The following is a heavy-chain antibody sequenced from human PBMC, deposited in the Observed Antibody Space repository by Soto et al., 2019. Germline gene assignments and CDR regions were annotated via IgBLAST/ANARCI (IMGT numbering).Heavy chain of an antibody. CDR1: GGSVSSGSYY. Sequence: QVQLQESGPGLVKPSETLSLTCTVSGGSVSSGSYYWSWIRQPPGKGLEWIGYIYNSGSTNYNPSLKRRVTISVDTSKNQFSLKLSSVTAADTAVYYCASRIAGYYYYGMDVWGQGTTVTVSS. CDR2: IYNSGST. V-gene: IGHV4-61*01. J-gene: IGHJ6*02. CDR3: ASRIAGYYYYGMDV. D-gene: IGHD6-13*01.